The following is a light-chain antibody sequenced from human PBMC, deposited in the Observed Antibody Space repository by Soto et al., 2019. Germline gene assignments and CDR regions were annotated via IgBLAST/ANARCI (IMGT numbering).Light chain of an antibody. CDR2: GAS. Sequence: DIQLTQSPSFLSASVGDRVTITCRASQNSRSYLAWYQQKPGKAPKLLIYGASALQSGVPSRFSGSGSGTEFTLAISSLQPEDFAAYYCQQSNSYPLTFGGGTKVEFK. V-gene: IGKV1-9*01. J-gene: IGKJ4*01. CDR3: QQSNSYPLT. CDR1: QNSRSY.